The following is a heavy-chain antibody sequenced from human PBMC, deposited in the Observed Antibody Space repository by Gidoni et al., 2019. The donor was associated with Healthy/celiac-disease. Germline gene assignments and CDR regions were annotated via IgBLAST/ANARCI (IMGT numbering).Heavy chain of an antibody. CDR3: AKDRGDSSGPKFDY. CDR1: GFTFGSYA. J-gene: IGHJ4*02. D-gene: IGHD6-19*01. Sequence: EVQLLESGGGLVQPGGSLRLSCAASGFTFGSYAMSWDRQAPGKGLEWGSAISGSGGSTYYADSVKGRFTISRDNSKNTLYLQMNSLRAEDTAVYYCAKDRGDSSGPKFDYWGQGTLVTVSS. CDR2: ISGSGGST. V-gene: IGHV3-23*01.